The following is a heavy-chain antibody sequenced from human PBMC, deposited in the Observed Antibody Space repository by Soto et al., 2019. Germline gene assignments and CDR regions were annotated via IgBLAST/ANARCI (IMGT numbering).Heavy chain of an antibody. J-gene: IGHJ5*02. CDR3: ARAIPYTYYDILTGYYNSNWFDP. CDR1: GYTFTGYY. D-gene: IGHD3-9*01. Sequence: ASVKVSCKASGYTFTGYYMHWVRQAPGQGLEWMGWINPNSGGTNYAQKFQGWVTMTRDTSISKAYMELSRLRSDDTAVYYCARAIPYTYYDILTGYYNSNWFDPWGQGTLVTVSS. CDR2: INPNSGGT. V-gene: IGHV1-2*04.